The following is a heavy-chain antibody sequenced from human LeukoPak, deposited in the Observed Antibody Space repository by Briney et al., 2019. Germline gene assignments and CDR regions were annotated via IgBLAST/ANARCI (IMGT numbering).Heavy chain of an antibody. Sequence: GGSLRLSCAASGFDFSTQWMSWVRQAPGKGLEWVAIVNQGATQKYYVDSVKGRFTISRDNAKNSLYLQMNSLRAEDTALYYCARDNYYDSSDYWGQGTLVTVSS. CDR3: ARDNYYDSSDY. J-gene: IGHJ4*02. D-gene: IGHD3-22*01. CDR1: GFDFSTQW. V-gene: IGHV3-7*03. CDR2: VNQGATQK.